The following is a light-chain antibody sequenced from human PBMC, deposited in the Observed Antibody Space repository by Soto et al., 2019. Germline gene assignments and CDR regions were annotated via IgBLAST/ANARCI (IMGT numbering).Light chain of an antibody. CDR2: GAS. CDR1: QSGSSSY. V-gene: IGKV3-20*01. CDR3: QQYGSSPWT. Sequence: EIVLTPSPGTLSLSPGERATLSCSASQSGSSSYLAWYQQKPGQAPRLLIYGASSRATGIPDRFSGSGSGTDFTLTISRLEPEDFAVYYCQQYGSSPWTFGQGTKVEIK. J-gene: IGKJ1*01.